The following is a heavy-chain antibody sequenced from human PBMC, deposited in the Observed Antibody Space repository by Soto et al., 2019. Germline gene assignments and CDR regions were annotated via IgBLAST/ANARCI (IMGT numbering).Heavy chain of an antibody. Sequence: ASVKVSCKASGYTFTSYAMHWVRQAPGQRLEWMGWINAGNGNTKYSQKFQGRVTITRDTSAGTAYMELSSLRSEDTAVYYCARDPRGWWLVDQYYYYGMDVWGQGTTVTVSS. CDR2: INAGNGNT. J-gene: IGHJ6*02. D-gene: IGHD6-19*01. V-gene: IGHV1-3*01. CDR3: ARDPRGWWLVDQYYYYGMDV. CDR1: GYTFTSYA.